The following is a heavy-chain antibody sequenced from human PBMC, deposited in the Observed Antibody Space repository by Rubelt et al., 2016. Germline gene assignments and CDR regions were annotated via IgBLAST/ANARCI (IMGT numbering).Heavy chain of an antibody. CDR1: GFIVSGNS. Sequence: VQLLESGGGLVQPGGSLRLSCAASGFIVSGNSMSWVRQAPGKGLEWIGEINHSGSTNYNPSLKSRVTISVDTSKNQFSLKLSSVTAADTAVYYCARGTFDGGNDTSNYYYYGMDVWGQGTTVTVSS. V-gene: IGHV4-34*01. D-gene: IGHD4-23*01. CDR2: INHSGST. J-gene: IGHJ6*02. CDR3: ARGTFDGGNDTSNYYYYGMDV.